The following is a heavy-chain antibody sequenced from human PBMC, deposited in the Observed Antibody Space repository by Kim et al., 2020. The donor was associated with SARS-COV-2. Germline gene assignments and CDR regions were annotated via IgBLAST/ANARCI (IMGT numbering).Heavy chain of an antibody. V-gene: IGHV1-46*01. D-gene: IGHD2-21*01. CDR2: INPSDGTT. CDR3: VREMRGGEFDY. Sequence: ASVKVSCKASGYRFTTYYMHWVRQAPGQGLEYMGIINPSDGTTGYTQKFRGRVTMTRDTSTSTVYMELSSLRSEDTAVYFCVREMRGGEFDYWGQGTLVTVSS. J-gene: IGHJ4*02. CDR1: GYRFTTYY.